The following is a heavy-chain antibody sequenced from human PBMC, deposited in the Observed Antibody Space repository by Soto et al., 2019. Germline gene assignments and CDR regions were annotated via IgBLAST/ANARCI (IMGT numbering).Heavy chain of an antibody. Sequence: GGSLRLSCAASGFTFSSYSMHWVRQAPGKGLEWVAYISSSSSTIYYADSVKGRFTISRDNSKNTLYLQMNSLRAEDTAVYYCARGGLIRIPSSSWPLNWFDPWGQGTLVTVSS. D-gene: IGHD6-13*01. V-gene: IGHV3-48*01. J-gene: IGHJ5*02. CDR3: ARGGLIRIPSSSWPLNWFDP. CDR2: ISSSSSTI. CDR1: GFTFSSYS.